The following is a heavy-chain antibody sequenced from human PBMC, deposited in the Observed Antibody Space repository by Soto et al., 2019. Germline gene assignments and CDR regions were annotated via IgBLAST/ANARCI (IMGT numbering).Heavy chain of an antibody. Sequence: SETLSLTCAVYGVSFSGYYWSWIRQPPGKGLEWIGEINHSGSTNYNPSLKSRVTISVDTSKNQFSLKLSSVTAADTAVYYCARPRYIAPAGGWFDPWGQGTMVTVSS. CDR1: GVSFSGYY. CDR3: ARPRYIAPAGGWFDP. J-gene: IGHJ5*02. D-gene: IGHD6-13*01. CDR2: INHSGST. V-gene: IGHV4-34*01.